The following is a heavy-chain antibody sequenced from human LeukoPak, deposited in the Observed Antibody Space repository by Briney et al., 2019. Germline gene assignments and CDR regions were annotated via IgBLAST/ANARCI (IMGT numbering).Heavy chain of an antibody. V-gene: IGHV4-34*01. CDR2: INHSGST. D-gene: IGHD3-16*01. CDR1: GGSFSGYC. Sequence: PSETLSLTCAVYGGSFSGYCWSWIRQPPGKGLEWIGEINHSGSTNYNPSLKSRVTISVDTTKNQFSLKLSSVTAADTAVYYCARYYAPRRYNWFDPWGQGTLVTVSS. J-gene: IGHJ5*02. CDR3: ARYYAPRRYNWFDP.